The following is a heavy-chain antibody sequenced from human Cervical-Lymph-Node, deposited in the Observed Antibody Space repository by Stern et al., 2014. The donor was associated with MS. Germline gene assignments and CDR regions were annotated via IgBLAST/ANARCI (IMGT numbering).Heavy chain of an antibody. V-gene: IGHV4-59*02. CDR2: IYSDGGT. J-gene: IGHJ5*01. CDR3: ARVTGRGTRQNWFDS. CDR1: GGSVSSKY. Sequence: QVQLQESGPGLVKPSETVSLTCAVSGGSVSSKYWNWIRQPPGKGLEWIGDIYSDGGTNYNPSLKSRVVISLDTSTNQFSLSLTSVTAADTAVYYCARVTGRGTRQNWFDSWGQGTLVTVSS. D-gene: IGHD1-26*01.